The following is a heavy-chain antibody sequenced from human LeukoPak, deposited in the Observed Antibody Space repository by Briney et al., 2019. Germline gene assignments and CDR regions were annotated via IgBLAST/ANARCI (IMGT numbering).Heavy chain of an antibody. Sequence: PGGSLRLSCAASGFTFSSYWMGWVRQAPGKGLEWVANIKQDGSEKYYVDSVKGRFTISRDNAKNSLYLQMNSLRAEDTAVYYCARDPDYGDYVNYFDYWGQGTLVTVSS. V-gene: IGHV3-7*01. CDR3: ARDPDYGDYVNYFDY. CDR1: GFTFSSYW. D-gene: IGHD4-17*01. J-gene: IGHJ4*02. CDR2: IKQDGSEK.